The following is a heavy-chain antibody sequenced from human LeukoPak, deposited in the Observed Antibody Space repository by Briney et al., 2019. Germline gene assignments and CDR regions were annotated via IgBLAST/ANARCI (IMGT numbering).Heavy chain of an antibody. CDR3: ARRPTLEILGAFDI. V-gene: IGHV3-53*01. J-gene: IGHJ3*02. CDR1: GFTVSSNY. D-gene: IGHD2-15*01. Sequence: TGGSLRLSCAASGFTVSSNYMSWVRRAPGRGLEWVSVIYSGGSTYYADSVKGRFTISRDNSKNTLYLQMNSLRAEDTAVYYCARRPTLEILGAFDIWGQGTMVTVSS. CDR2: IYSGGST.